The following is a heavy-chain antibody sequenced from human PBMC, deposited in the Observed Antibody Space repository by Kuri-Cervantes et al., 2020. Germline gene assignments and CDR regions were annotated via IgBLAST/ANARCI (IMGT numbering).Heavy chain of an antibody. J-gene: IGHJ3*02. CDR2: INPNSGGT. Sequence: ASVKVSYKASGYTFTGYYMHWVRQAPGQGLEWMGWINPNSGGTNYAQKFQGRVTMTRDTSISTAYMELSRLRSDDTAVYYCARACSTSCSDAFDIWGQGTMVTVSS. CDR1: GYTFTGYY. D-gene: IGHD2-2*01. CDR3: ARACSTSCSDAFDI. V-gene: IGHV1-2*02.